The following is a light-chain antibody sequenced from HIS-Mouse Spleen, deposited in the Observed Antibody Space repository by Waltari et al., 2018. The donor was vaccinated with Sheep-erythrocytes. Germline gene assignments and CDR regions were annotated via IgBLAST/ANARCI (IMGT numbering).Light chain of an antibody. V-gene: IGLV2-11*01. CDR3: CSYAGSYNHV. CDR2: DFS. Sequence: QSALTQPRSVSGSPGQSVTISCTGTSSDVGGYNYVSWYQQHPAKAPKLMIQDFSRRPAGVPDRFSGAKSGNTASLTISGLQAEDEADYYCCSYAGSYNHVFATGTKVTVL. CDR1: SSDVGGYNY. J-gene: IGLJ1*01.